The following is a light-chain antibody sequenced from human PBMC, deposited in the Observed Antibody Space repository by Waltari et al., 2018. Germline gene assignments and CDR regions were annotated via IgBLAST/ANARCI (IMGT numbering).Light chain of an antibody. V-gene: IGKV3-11*01. CDR2: DAS. CDR3: QQYNNWPPT. CDR1: QSVSSY. J-gene: IGKJ4*01. Sequence: EIVLTQSPATLSLSPGERATLSCRASQSVSSYLAWYQQKPGQAPRLLIYDASNRATGIPARFSGSGSGTDFTLTISSLEPEDFAIYCCQQYNNWPPTFGGGTKVEIK.